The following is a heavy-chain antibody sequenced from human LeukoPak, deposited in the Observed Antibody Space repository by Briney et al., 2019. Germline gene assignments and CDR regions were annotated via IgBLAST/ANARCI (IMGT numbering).Heavy chain of an antibody. CDR3: ARDTGWYFDL. CDR2: ITGDGSST. Sequence: PGGSLRLSCAASGFTFSGYWMHWVGHVPGKGLVWVSRITGDGSSTTYADSVKGRFTISRDNAKNTVFLQMISLRAEDTAVYYCARDTGWYFDLWGRGTLVTVSS. D-gene: IGHD4-17*01. V-gene: IGHV3-74*01. J-gene: IGHJ2*01. CDR1: GFTFSGYW.